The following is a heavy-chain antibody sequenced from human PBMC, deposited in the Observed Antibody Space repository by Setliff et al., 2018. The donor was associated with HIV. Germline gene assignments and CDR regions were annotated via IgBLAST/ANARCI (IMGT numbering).Heavy chain of an antibody. CDR1: GGSISSGDYY. CDR2: IYYSGST. V-gene: IGHV4-30-4*08. D-gene: IGHD6-13*01. Sequence: SETLSLTCTVSGGSISSGDYYWSWIRQPPGKGLEWIGYIYYSGSTYYNPSLKSRVTISVDTSKNQFSLKLSSVTAADPAVYYCAREGPRYSTRIDYWGQGTLVTVSS. J-gene: IGHJ4*02. CDR3: AREGPRYSTRIDY.